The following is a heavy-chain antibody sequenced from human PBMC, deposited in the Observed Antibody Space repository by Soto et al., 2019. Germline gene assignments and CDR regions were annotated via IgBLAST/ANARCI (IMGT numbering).Heavy chain of an antibody. CDR2: IYHSGST. Sequence: TSETLSLTCAASGGSISSSNWWSWVRQPPGKGLEWIGEIYHSGSTNYNPSLKSRVTISVDKSKNQFSLKLSSVTAADTAVYYCASFITGTTIYYYGMDVWGQGTTVTVSS. V-gene: IGHV4-4*02. J-gene: IGHJ6*02. CDR1: GGSISSSNW. CDR3: ASFITGTTIYYYGMDV. D-gene: IGHD1-7*01.